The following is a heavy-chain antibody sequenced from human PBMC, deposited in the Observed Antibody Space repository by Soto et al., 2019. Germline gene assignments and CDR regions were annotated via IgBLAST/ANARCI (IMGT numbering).Heavy chain of an antibody. CDR2: INPSGGST. V-gene: IGHV1-46*01. J-gene: IGHJ6*02. Sequence: VASVKVSCKASGYTFTSYYMHWVRQAPGQGLEWMGIINPSGGSTSYAQKFQGRVTMTRDTSTSTVYMELSSLRSEDTAVYYCARDSEPLVVPAAIFYYYYGMDVWGQGTTVTVSS. D-gene: IGHD2-2*01. CDR1: GYTFTSYY. CDR3: ARDSEPLVVPAAIFYYYYGMDV.